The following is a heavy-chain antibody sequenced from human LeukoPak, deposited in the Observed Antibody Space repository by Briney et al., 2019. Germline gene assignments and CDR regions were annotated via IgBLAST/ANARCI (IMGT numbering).Heavy chain of an antibody. Sequence: PSETLSLTCTVSGGSMSTYHWSWIRQTPGKGLEWIGYIYYSGSTNYNPSLKSRVTISVDTSKNQFSLKVNSVTAADTAVYYCARGTHSTSPIPLDYWGQGTLVTVSS. D-gene: IGHD6-13*01. J-gene: IGHJ4*02. V-gene: IGHV4-59*01. CDR1: GGSMSTYH. CDR2: IYYSGST. CDR3: ARGTHSTSPIPLDY.